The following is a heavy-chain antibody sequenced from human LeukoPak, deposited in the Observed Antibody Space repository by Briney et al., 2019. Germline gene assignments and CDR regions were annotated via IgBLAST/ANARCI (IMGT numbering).Heavy chain of an antibody. D-gene: IGHD3-10*01. CDR3: ASEVRGVY. Sequence: SETLSLTCTVSGGSISSGSYYWSWIRQPAGKGLEWIGRIYTSGSTNYNPSLKSRVTISVDTSKNQFSLKLSSVTAADTAVYYCASEVRGVYWGQGTLVTVSS. J-gene: IGHJ4*02. CDR2: IYTSGST. CDR1: GGSISSGSYY. V-gene: IGHV4-61*02.